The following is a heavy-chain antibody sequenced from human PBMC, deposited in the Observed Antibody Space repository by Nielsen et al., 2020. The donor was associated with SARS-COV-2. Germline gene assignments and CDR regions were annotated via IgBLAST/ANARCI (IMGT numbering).Heavy chain of an antibody. Sequence: ASVKVSCKASGYTFTSYGIGWVRQAPGQGLEWMGRINPYSGGTNYAQKFQGTVTMTRDASISTVYMELTSDDTAVYYCARARATIFGLVMSYGMDVWGQGTTVAVSS. V-gene: IGHV1-2*06. D-gene: IGHD3/OR15-3a*01. CDR2: INPYSGGT. CDR1: GYTFTSYG. CDR3: ARARATIFGLVMSYGMDV. J-gene: IGHJ6*02.